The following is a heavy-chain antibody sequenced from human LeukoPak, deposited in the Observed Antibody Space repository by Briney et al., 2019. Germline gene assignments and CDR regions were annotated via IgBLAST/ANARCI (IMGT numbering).Heavy chain of an antibody. Sequence: SETLSLTCTVSGVSINTYFWSWIRQPPGKGLELIGYVYYNWITNYNPSLKSRVSVSLDTSRNQFSLRLNSVTAAETAVYYCASQLGGTTFHWGQGTLVTVSS. CDR3: ASQLGGTTFH. CDR1: GVSINTYF. V-gene: IGHV4-59*01. J-gene: IGHJ4*02. CDR2: VYYNWIT. D-gene: IGHD1/OR15-1a*01.